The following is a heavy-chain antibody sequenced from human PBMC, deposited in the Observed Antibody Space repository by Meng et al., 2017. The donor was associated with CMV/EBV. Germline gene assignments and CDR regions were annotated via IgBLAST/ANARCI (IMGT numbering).Heavy chain of an antibody. J-gene: IGHJ4*02. CDR3: ARASTELELLSGFDY. CDR2: ISSSSSYI. D-gene: IGHD1-7*01. V-gene: IGHV3-21*01. CDR1: GFTFSSYS. Sequence: GESLKISCAASGFTFSSYSMNWVRQAPGKGLEWVSSISSSSSYIYYADSVKGRFTISRGNAKNSLYLQMNSLRAEDTAVYYCARASTELELLSGFDYWGQGTLVTVSS.